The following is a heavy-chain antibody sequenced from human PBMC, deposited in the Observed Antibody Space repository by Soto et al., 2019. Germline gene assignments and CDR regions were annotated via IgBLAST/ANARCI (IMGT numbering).Heavy chain of an antibody. V-gene: IGHV3-23*01. CDR1: GFNFDSYA. J-gene: IGHJ4*02. CDR2: ISSRGDRV. D-gene: IGHD5-12*01. Sequence: EVQLLESGGGLEQTGGSLRLSCAASGFNFDSYAMGWVRQAPGKGLEWVSAISSRGDRVYYADSVKGRSTISRENSKNTLFLQMNSLRAEDTAVFYCAKAPHASDYAGRGFDFWGQGTLVTVSS. CDR3: AKAPHASDYAGRGFDF.